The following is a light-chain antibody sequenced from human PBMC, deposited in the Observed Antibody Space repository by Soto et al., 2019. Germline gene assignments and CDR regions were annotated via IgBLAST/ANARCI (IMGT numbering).Light chain of an antibody. CDR3: AAWDDSLNGHV. Sequence: QSVLTQPPSVSEAPRQRVTISCSGSSSNIGNNAVNWYQQLPGKAPKLLIYYDDLLPSGVSDRFSGSKSGTSASLAISGLQSKDEADYYCAAWDDSLNGHVFGGGTKLTVL. CDR2: YDD. CDR1: SSNIGNNA. V-gene: IGLV1-36*01. J-gene: IGLJ2*01.